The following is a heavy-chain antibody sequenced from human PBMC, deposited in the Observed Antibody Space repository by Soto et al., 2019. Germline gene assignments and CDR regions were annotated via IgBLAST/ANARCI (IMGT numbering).Heavy chain of an antibody. D-gene: IGHD3-16*01. CDR1: GYRFTDHY. Sequence: ASVKVSCKASGYRFTDHYIHWVRQAPGQGLEWLGIINPFAANTDYAQKFQGRVTMTRDASTSTVYMELSRLTSEDTAVYYCAREYVWGSEDYFDSWGQGTQVTVSS. CDR2: INPFAANT. V-gene: IGHV1-46*01. CDR3: AREYVWGSEDYFDS. J-gene: IGHJ4*02.